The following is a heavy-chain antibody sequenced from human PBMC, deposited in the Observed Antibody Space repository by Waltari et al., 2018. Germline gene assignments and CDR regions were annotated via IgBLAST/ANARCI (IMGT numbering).Heavy chain of an antibody. CDR2: INHSGRT. J-gene: IGHJ5*02. CDR1: GGSFSGYY. Sequence: QVQLQQWGAGLLKPSETLSLTCAVYGGSFSGYYWSWIRQPPGKGLEWIGEINHSGRTNYNPSLKRRVTISVDTSKNPFSLKLSSVTAADTAVYYCARASSSSRFDPWGQGTLVTVSS. V-gene: IGHV4-34*01. D-gene: IGHD6-6*01. CDR3: ARASSSSRFDP.